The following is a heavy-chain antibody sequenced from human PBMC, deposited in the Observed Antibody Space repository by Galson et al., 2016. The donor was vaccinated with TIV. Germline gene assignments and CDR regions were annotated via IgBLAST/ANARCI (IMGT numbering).Heavy chain of an antibody. V-gene: IGHV2-5*02. J-gene: IGHJ4*02. CDR1: GFSLHTRGVG. Sequence: PALVKPTQTLTLTCTFSGFSLHTRGVGVGWIRQPPGKALEWLALIYWDDDKRYSPSLKNRLTITKDTSKNRVVLTMTNMDPVDTATYYCAHANLQWLIQAFDFWGQGTLVTVSS. D-gene: IGHD6-19*01. CDR2: IYWDDDK. CDR3: AHANLQWLIQAFDF.